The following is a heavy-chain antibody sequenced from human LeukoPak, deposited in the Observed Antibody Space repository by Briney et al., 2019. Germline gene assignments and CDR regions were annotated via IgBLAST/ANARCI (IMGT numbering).Heavy chain of an antibody. J-gene: IGHJ6*03. Sequence: PSETLSLTCTVSGGPISYYYWSWIRQPPGKGLEWIGYMYYSGSTNYNPSLESRVTISVDTSKNQFSLKLSSVTAADTAVYYCARDSEGLNYYYYMDVWGKGTTVTVSS. CDR3: ARDSEGLNYYYYMDV. CDR2: MYYSGST. V-gene: IGHV4-59*12. D-gene: IGHD3-10*01. CDR1: GGPISYYY.